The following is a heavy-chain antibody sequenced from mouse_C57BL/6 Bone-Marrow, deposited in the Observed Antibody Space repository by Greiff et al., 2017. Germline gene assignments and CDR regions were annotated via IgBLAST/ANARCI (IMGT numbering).Heavy chain of an antibody. CDR1: GFSLTSCG. CDR2: IWSGGST. CDR3: ACYYYGSSLYAMDY. V-gene: IGHV2-2*01. Sequence: VKLMESGPGLVQPSQSLSITCTVSGFSLTSCGVHWVRQSPGKGLEWLGVIWSGGSTDYNAAFISRLSISKDNSKSQVFFKMNSLQADDTTIYYCACYYYGSSLYAMDYWGQGTSVTVSS. D-gene: IGHD1-1*01. J-gene: IGHJ4*01.